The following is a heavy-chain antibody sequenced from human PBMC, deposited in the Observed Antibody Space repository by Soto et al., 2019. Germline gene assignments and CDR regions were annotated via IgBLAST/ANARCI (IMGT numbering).Heavy chain of an antibody. CDR2: ISAHNGDT. D-gene: IGHD3-22*01. J-gene: IGHJ4*02. CDR3: ATEPIYYNDGSGCYPLGH. V-gene: IGHV1-18*04. Sequence: QVQLVQSGAEVKKPGASVKVSCKASGYSFATYGFSWVRQAPGQGLECVGWISAHNGDTHYSQKFQGRVTLTTDTSTNTGYMELRSLTSDDTAVYFCATEPIYYNDGSGCYPLGHWGQGTLVTVSS. CDR1: GYSFATYG.